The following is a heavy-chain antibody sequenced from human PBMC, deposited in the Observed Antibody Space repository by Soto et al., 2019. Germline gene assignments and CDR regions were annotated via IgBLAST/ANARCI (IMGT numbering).Heavy chain of an antibody. CDR1: GYSFITYG. D-gene: IGHD3-22*01. J-gene: IGHJ4*02. Sequence: QVQLVQSGAEGKKPGASVKVSCKVSGYSFITYGVSWVRQAPGQGLDWMGWISTYNGNTKYAERIQCRVTMTTDTTTSTAYMELRSLRSDDTALYYCARGPSAYHDTSGNYFLDYWGQGTLVTVSS. CDR3: ARGPSAYHDTSGNYFLDY. CDR2: ISTYNGNT. V-gene: IGHV1-18*01.